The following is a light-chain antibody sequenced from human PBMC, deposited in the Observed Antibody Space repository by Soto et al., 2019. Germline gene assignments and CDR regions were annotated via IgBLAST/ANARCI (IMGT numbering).Light chain of an antibody. CDR3: QHYNELPLT. Sequence: EIVMTQSPATLSVSPGERATLSCRASQSVSTNLAWYQQKPGQGPRLLIFGASTRAIGIPARFSGSGSGTDFTPTISSLQSEDFAVYYCQHYNELPLTFGGGPKVEIK. J-gene: IGKJ4*01. V-gene: IGKV3-15*01. CDR1: QSVSTN. CDR2: GAS.